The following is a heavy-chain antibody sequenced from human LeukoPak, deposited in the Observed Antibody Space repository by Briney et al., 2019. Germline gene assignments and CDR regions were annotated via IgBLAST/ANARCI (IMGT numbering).Heavy chain of an antibody. CDR1: GDSITAYY. D-gene: IGHD6-19*01. CDR2: ISWNSGSI. J-gene: IGHJ4*02. Sequence: LSLTCTVSGDSITAYYWNWVRQPPGKGLEWVSGISWNSGSIDYADSVKGRFTISRDNAKNSLYLQMNSLRVEDTAFYYCAKDNRRHYTSGPNPDSLHWGQGALVTVSS. CDR3: AKDNRRHYTSGPNPDSLH. V-gene: IGHV3-9*01.